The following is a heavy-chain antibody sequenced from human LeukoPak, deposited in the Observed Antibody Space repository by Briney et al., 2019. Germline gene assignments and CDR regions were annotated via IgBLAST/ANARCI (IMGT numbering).Heavy chain of an antibody. CDR3: GRDSSYYYYGMDV. CDR2: IYYSGST. V-gene: IGHV4-59*01. Sequence: KSSETLSLTCTVSGGSISSYYWSWIRQPPGKGLEWIGYIYYSGSTNYNPSLKSRVTISVDTSKNQFSLKLSSVTAADTAVYYCGRDSSYYYYGMDVWGQGTTVTVSS. CDR1: GGSISSYY. J-gene: IGHJ6*02.